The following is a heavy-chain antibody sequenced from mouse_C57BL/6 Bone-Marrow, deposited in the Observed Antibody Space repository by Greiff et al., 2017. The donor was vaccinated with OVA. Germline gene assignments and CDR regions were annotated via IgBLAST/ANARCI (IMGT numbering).Heavy chain of an antibody. CDR1: GYTFTSYW. Sequence: QVQLQQPGAELVKPGASVKLSCKASGYTFTSYWMKWVKQRPGQGLEWIGEIDPSDSYTNYNQKFKGKDTLNVDKTSRTAYMQLSNLTSEDSAVYYCTSSLYYAPFAYWGQGTLVTVSA. V-gene: IGHV1-50*01. CDR2: IDPSDSYT. D-gene: IGHD1-1*01. J-gene: IGHJ3*01. CDR3: TSSLYYAPFAY.